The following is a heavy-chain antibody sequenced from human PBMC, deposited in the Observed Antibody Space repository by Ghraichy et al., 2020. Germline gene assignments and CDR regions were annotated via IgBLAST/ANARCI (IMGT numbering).Heavy chain of an antibody. J-gene: IGHJ4*02. D-gene: IGHD5-18*01. CDR1: EFSFSSYA. V-gene: IGHV3-23*01. CDR3: ARATGYSYGKSALDY. CDR2: ITGSGGTT. Sequence: GESLRLSCAASEFSFSSYAMSWVRQAPGKGLDWVSGITGSGGTTNSADSVKGRFTISRDNSKNMLYLQMNSLRAEDTAVYYCARATGYSYGKSALDYWGQGTLVTVSS.